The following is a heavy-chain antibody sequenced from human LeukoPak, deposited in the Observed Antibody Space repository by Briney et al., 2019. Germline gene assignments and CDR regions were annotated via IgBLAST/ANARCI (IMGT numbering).Heavy chain of an antibody. CDR2: INAGNGNT. V-gene: IGHV1-3*01. CDR3: ARASIAAAGTAVYYYYYGMDV. CDR1: GYTFTSYA. Sequence: ASVKVSCKASGYTFTSYAMHWVRQAPGQRLEWMGWINAGNGNTKYSQKFQGRVTITRDTSASTAYMELSSPRSEDTAVYYCARASIAAAGTAVYYYYYGMDVWGRGTTVTVSS. J-gene: IGHJ6*02. D-gene: IGHD6-13*01.